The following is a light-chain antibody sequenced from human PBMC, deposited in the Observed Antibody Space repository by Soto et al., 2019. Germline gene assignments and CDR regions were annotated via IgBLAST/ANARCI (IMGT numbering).Light chain of an antibody. J-gene: IGKJ1*01. CDR2: TGS. Sequence: DIPMTQSPSSVSASVGDRVTITCRASQAIDSWLAWYQQKPGGAPKLLIFTGSLLHSGVPPRFSGSGSGTDFTLTISSLQPEDFATYYCQQTLSFPPTFGQGTKV. CDR1: QAIDSW. V-gene: IGKV1-12*01. CDR3: QQTLSFPPT.